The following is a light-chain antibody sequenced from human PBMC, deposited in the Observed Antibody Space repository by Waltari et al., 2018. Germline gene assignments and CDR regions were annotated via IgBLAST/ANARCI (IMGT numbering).Light chain of an antibody. V-gene: IGKV1-5*03. CDR2: KAS. CDR1: QSIVVW. J-gene: IGKJ1*01. Sequence: DIQGTQSPSTLSASVGDRVTITCRASQSIVVWMAWYQQKPGQAPRLLSYKASYLESGVPSRFSGSAAVTAFTLTISSLQADDFATYYCLQYNSYPWTFGQGTTVEIK. CDR3: LQYNSYPWT.